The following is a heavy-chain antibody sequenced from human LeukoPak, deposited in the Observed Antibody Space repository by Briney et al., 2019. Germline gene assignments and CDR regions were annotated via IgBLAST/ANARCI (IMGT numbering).Heavy chain of an antibody. CDR3: AKDSEHYYDSSGYYHVDYFDY. CDR1: GFTFSSYA. D-gene: IGHD3-22*01. CDR2: ISGSGGST. Sequence: GGSLRLSCAASGFTFSSYAMSWVRQAPGKGLEWVSAISGSGGSTYYADSVKGRFTISRDNSKNTLYLQMNSLRAEDTAVYYCAKDSEHYYDSSGYYHVDYFDYWGQGTLVTVSS. V-gene: IGHV3-23*01. J-gene: IGHJ4*02.